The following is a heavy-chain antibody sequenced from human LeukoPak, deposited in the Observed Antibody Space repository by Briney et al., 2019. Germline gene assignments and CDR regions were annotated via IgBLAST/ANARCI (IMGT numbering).Heavy chain of an antibody. CDR3: AKGSAVADIYFDY. D-gene: IGHD6-13*01. V-gene: IGHV3-23*01. CDR2: IIGRGGST. CDR1: GFTLSSYA. J-gene: IGHJ4*02. Sequence: PGGSLRLSCVASGFTLSSYAMSWVRQAPGKGLEWLSAIIGRGGSTYYADSVKGRFTISRDNSKNTLYLQMNSLRAEDTAVYYCAKGSAVADIYFDYWGQGTRVTVSS.